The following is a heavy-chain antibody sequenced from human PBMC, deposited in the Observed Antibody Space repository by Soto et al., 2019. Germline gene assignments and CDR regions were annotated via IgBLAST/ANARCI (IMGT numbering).Heavy chain of an antibody. CDR2: ISWNSGSI. CDR3: AKDPGPQWLVPNWFDP. V-gene: IGHV3-9*01. J-gene: IGHJ5*02. Sequence: GGSLRLSCAASGFTFDDYAMHWVRQAPGKGLEWVSGISWNSGSIGYADSVKGRFTISRDNAKNSLYLQMNSLRAEDTALYYCAKDPGPQWLVPNWFDPWGQGTLVTVSS. D-gene: IGHD6-19*01. CDR1: GFTFDDYA.